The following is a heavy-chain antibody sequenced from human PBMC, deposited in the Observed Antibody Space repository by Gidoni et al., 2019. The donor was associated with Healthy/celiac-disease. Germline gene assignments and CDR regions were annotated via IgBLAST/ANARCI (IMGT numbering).Heavy chain of an antibody. CDR1: GFTFSSYW. J-gene: IGHJ3*02. V-gene: IGHV3-7*03. Sequence: EVQLVESGGGLVQPGGSLRLSCAASGFTFSSYWMSGVRPAPGKGMEWVANIKQDGSEKYYVDSVKGRFNISRDNAKNSLYLQMNSLRAEDTAVYYCARKSTTEYAFDIWGQGTMVTVSS. CDR3: ARKSTTEYAFDI. D-gene: IGHD2-2*01. CDR2: IKQDGSEK.